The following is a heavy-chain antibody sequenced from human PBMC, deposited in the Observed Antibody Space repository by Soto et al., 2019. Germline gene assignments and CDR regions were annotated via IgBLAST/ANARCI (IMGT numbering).Heavy chain of an antibody. D-gene: IGHD4-17*01. J-gene: IGHJ4*02. CDR3: AADVGGYIYGLARY. CDR1: GFTFSSYA. Sequence: GGSLRLSCAASGFTFSSYAMSWVRLAPGKGLEWVSIITGSGYDTSHADSVKGRFSISRDNSKNTLYLQLNSLRAEDTAVYYCAADVGGYIYGLARYRAPGTPVTVSS. V-gene: IGHV3-23*01. CDR2: ITGSGYDT.